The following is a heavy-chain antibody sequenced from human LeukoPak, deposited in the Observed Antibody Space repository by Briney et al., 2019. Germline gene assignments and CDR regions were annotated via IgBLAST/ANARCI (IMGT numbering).Heavy chain of an antibody. V-gene: IGHV3-23*01. D-gene: IGHD3-10*01. CDR1: GFTVSRNY. CDR3: AEDIRASGSYGWFDP. CDR2: ISYSGGNT. Sequence: GGSLRLSCAASGFTVSRNYMSWVRQAPGKGLEWVSSISYSGGNTYYADSVRGRFTISRDNSKNTLYLQVNSLRAEDTAVYYCAEDIRASGSYGWFDPWGQGTLVTVSS. J-gene: IGHJ5*02.